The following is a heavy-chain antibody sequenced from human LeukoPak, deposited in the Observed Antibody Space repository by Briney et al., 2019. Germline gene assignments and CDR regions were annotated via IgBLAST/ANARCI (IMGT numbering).Heavy chain of an antibody. Sequence: SETLSLTCAVYGGSFSDYYWNWIRQPPGKGLEWIGEINHSGSTNYNPSLKSRVTISVDTSKNQFSLKLSSVTAADTAVYYCARAQQGYSGYDCYWFDSWGQGTLVTVSS. J-gene: IGHJ5*01. V-gene: IGHV4-34*01. CDR2: INHSGST. CDR1: GGSFSDYY. D-gene: IGHD5-12*01. CDR3: ARAQQGYSGYDCYWFDS.